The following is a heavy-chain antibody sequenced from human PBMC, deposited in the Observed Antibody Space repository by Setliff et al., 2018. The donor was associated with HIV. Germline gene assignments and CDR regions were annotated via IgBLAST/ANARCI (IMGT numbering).Heavy chain of an antibody. CDR2: ISWDGGST. D-gene: IGHD2-15*01. Sequence: SGGSLRLSCAASGFSFDDYAMYWVRQAPGKGLEWVSLISWDGGSTYYADSVKGRFTTSRDNSKNSLYLQMNSLRPEDTALYYCAKGRVYGGNGHYGMDVWGQGTTVTVSS. CDR3: AKGRVYGGNGHYGMDV. J-gene: IGHJ6*02. V-gene: IGHV3-43D*04. CDR1: GFSFDDYA.